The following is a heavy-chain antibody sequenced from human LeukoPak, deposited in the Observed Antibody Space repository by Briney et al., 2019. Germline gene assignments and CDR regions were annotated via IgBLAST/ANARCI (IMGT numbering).Heavy chain of an antibody. CDR2: INPDGSQK. CDR3: AKLLGTATTYDS. V-gene: IGHV3-7*01. D-gene: IGHD5-24*01. J-gene: IGHJ4*02. Sequence: GSLPLSCEASGFTFSGNWMSWVRQAPGKGLEWVASINPDGSQKLYVDSVKGRFTISRDNTKSSLYLQMNSLGAEDTAMYYCAKLLGTATTYDSWGQGTRVTVSS. CDR1: GFTFSGNW.